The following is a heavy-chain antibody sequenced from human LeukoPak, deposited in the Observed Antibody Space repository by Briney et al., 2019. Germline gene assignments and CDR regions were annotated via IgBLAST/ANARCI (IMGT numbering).Heavy chain of an antibody. CDR3: ARELCVGELSLVGAFDI. Sequence: PGGSLRLSCAASGFTFSSYGMSWIRQPAGKGLEWIGRIYTSGSTNYNPSLKSRVTISVDTSKNQFSLKLSSVTAADTAVYYCARELCVGELSLVGAFDIWGQGTMVTVSS. D-gene: IGHD3-16*02. CDR2: IYTSGST. V-gene: IGHV4-4*07. CDR1: GFTFSSYG. J-gene: IGHJ3*02.